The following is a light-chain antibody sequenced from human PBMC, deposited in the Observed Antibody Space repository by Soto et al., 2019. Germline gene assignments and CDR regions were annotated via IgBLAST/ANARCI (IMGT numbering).Light chain of an antibody. CDR1: QVINND. V-gene: IGKV1-6*01. CDR3: LHDFNYPRM. J-gene: IGKJ1*01. CDR2: AAC. Sequence: AIQMTQSPSSLSAFVGDRVTITCRASQVINNDLGWYQQKPGQAPKLLIYAACSLHSGVPSRFSGSGAGTYFTLTIISLQPEDFATFYFLHDFNYPRMFGPGTKVEMK.